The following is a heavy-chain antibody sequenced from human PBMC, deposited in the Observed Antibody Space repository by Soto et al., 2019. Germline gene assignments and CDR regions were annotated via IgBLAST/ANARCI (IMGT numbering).Heavy chain of an antibody. CDR1: GGSISSYY. CDR2: IPHSGSP. D-gene: IGHD3-10*01. V-gene: IGHV4-59*05. Sequence: SETLSLTCTVSGGSISSYYWSWIRQPPGKGLEWIASIPHSGSPVYNAPLKSRVSISIDMSKNQFSLKLSSMTAADTAVYYCARHGFIGAGPRGWFEPWGQGILVTVSS. J-gene: IGHJ5*02. CDR3: ARHGFIGAGPRGWFEP.